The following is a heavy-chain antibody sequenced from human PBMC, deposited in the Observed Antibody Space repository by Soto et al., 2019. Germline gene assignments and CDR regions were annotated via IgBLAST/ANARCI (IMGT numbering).Heavy chain of an antibody. J-gene: IGHJ6*02. V-gene: IGHV1-69*06. CDR3: ARGKYRSSRVNYSYYYGMDV. Sequence: QVQLVQSGAEVKKPGSSVKVSCKASGGTFSSYAISWVRQAPGQGLEWMGGIIPIFGTANYAQKFQGRVTITADKSTSTADMELSSLRSEDTAVYYCARGKYRSSRVNYSYYYGMDVWGQGTTVTVSS. CDR1: GGTFSSYA. CDR2: IIPIFGTA. D-gene: IGHD6-6*01.